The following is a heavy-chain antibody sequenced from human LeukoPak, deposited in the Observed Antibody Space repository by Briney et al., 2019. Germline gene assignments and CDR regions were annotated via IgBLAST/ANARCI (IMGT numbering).Heavy chain of an antibody. CDR3: ARFFVKFDY. CDR2: IKQDGSEK. J-gene: IGHJ4*02. CDR1: GFTFSSYW. Sequence: GGSLRLSCAASGFTFSSYWTSWVRQAPGKGLEWVANIKQDGSEKYYVDSVKGRFTISRDNTKNSLYLQMNSLRAEDTAVYYCARFFVKFDYWGQGTLVTVSS. V-gene: IGHV3-7*01.